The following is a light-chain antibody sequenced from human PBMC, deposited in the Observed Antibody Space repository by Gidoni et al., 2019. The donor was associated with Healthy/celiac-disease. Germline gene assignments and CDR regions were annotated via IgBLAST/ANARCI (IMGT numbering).Light chain of an antibody. Sequence: EIVMTQSSATLSVSPGARATLSCRASQSVSSNLAWYKQKPGQAPRLLIYGASTRATGSPARVRGSGSGTEFTLTISSLQSEDFAVYYCQQYNNWPPRITFGPGTKVDIK. CDR2: GAS. J-gene: IGKJ3*01. CDR1: QSVSSN. CDR3: QQYNNWPPRIT. V-gene: IGKV3-15*01.